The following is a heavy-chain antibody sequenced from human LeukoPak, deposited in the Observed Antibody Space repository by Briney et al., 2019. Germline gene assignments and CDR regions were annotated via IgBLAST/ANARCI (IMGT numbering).Heavy chain of an antibody. CDR1: GYTFTGYY. CDR3: ARVDSYYDSSGPSRY. V-gene: IGHV1-2*02. D-gene: IGHD3-22*01. CDR2: INPNSGGT. Sequence: ASVKVSCKASGYTFTGYYMHWARQAPGQGLEWMGWINPNSGGTNYAQKFQGRVTMTRDTSISTAYMELSRLRSDDTAVYYCARVDSYYDSSGPSRYWGQGTLVTVSS. J-gene: IGHJ4*02.